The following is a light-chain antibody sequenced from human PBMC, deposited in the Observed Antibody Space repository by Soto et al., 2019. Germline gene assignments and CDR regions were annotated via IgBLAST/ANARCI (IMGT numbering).Light chain of an antibody. CDR3: QQSYSTPYT. CDR2: AAS. CDR1: QSIANY. Sequence: DIPMTQSPSSLSASVGDRVTITCRASQSIANYLNWYQQKPGKAPKPLIYAASTLQSGVPSRFSGSGSGTDFTLTISSLQPEDFATYYCQQSYSTPYTFGQGTKLEIK. J-gene: IGKJ2*01. V-gene: IGKV1-39*01.